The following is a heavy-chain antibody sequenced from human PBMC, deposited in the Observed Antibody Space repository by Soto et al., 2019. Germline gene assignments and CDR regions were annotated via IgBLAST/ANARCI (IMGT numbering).Heavy chain of an antibody. CDR2: ISSYNGNT. D-gene: IGHD6-6*01. CDR1: GYTFITYG. J-gene: IGHJ6*02. Sequence: QVQLVQSGAEVKKPGASVKVSCTASGYTFITYGISWVRQAPGQGLESMGWISSYNGNTNYAQKLQGRVTMTTDTATTTASMELRSLRSDDTAVYYCARDRPTSSIRARDYYYAMDVWGQGTTVTVSS. CDR3: ARDRPTSSIRARDYYYAMDV. V-gene: IGHV1-18*01.